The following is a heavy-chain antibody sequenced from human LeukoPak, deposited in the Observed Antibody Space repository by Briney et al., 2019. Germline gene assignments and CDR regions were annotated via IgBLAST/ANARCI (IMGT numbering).Heavy chain of an antibody. CDR1: GGSISSRSYY. CDR3: VRHYRLNTGFDY. D-gene: IGHD1-1*01. J-gene: IGHJ4*02. CDR2: IFNSGST. V-gene: IGHV4-39*01. Sequence: SETLSLTCIVAGGSISSRSYYWGWIRQPPGKGLEWIGSIFNSGSTYYNSSLQSRVTISVDTSKNQFSLRLSSVTAADTAVYYCVRHYRLNTGFDYWGQGTLVTVSS.